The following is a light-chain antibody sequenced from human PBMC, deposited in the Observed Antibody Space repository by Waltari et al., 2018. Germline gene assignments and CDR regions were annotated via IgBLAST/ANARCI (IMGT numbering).Light chain of an antibody. V-gene: IGKV1-12*02. CDR3: QQANSLPFT. CDR1: QGINKW. Sequence: DIQMTQSPSSVSASIGDRVTSPCRASQGINKWLVWSQQKPGKAPNVLIYAASILQSGVPSRFSGSGFGTDFTLTISSLQPEDFATYFCQQANSLPFTFGGGTKVEIK. J-gene: IGKJ4*01. CDR2: AAS.